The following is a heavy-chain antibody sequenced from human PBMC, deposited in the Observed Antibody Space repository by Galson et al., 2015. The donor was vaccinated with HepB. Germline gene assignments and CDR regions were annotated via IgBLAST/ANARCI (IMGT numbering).Heavy chain of an antibody. Sequence: LSLTCTVSGGSISSSSYYWGWIRQPPGKGLEWIGSIYYSGSTYYNPSLKSRVTISVDTSKNQFSLKLSSVTAADTAEYYCAGVRWQLRYYYYGMDVWGQGTTVTVSS. V-gene: IGHV4-39*01. CDR2: IYYSGST. D-gene: IGHD2-15*01. J-gene: IGHJ6*02. CDR1: GGSISSSSYY. CDR3: AGVRWQLRYYYYGMDV.